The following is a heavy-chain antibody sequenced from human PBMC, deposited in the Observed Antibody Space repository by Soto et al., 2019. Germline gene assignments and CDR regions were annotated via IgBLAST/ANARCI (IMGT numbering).Heavy chain of an antibody. CDR1: GGSMSSNY. D-gene: IGHD2-21*02. Sequence: SETLSLTCTVSGGSMSSNYWTWIRQSPGKGLEWIGYIYYTGSTKYNPSLQSRVTISLDTSKNQFSLRLNSVTAADTAVYYCEAVTAIPPTLDSRGHEVLLTVSS. V-gene: IGHV4-59*08. CDR3: EAVTAIPPTLDS. CDR2: IYYTGST. J-gene: IGHJ5*01.